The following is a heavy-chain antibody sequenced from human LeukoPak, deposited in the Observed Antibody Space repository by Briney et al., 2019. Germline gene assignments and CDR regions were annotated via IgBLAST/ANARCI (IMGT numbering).Heavy chain of an antibody. V-gene: IGHV4-34*01. CDR1: GGSFSGYY. CDR3: ARGVATIFWGLKTFDY. Sequence: SETLSLTCAVYGGSFSGYYWSWIRQPPGKGLEWIGEINHSGSTNYNPSLKSRVTISVDTSKNQFSLKLSSVTAADTAVYYCARGVATIFWGLKTFDYWGQGTLVTVSS. CDR2: INHSGST. D-gene: IGHD3-9*01. J-gene: IGHJ4*02.